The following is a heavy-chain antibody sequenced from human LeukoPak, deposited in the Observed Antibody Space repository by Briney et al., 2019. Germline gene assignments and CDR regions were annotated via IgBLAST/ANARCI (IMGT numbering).Heavy chain of an antibody. V-gene: IGHV1-46*01. CDR2: INPSGGST. J-gene: IGHJ4*02. Sequence: VASVKVSCKASGYTFTSHYVHWVRQAPGQGLEWMGIINPSGGSTSFAQKFQGRVTMTKDTSTSTVYMEVNSLRSEDTAVYYCARGGGSSWYEMGKFDYWGQGTLVTVSS. CDR1: GYTFTSHY. D-gene: IGHD6-13*01. CDR3: ARGGGSSWYEMGKFDY.